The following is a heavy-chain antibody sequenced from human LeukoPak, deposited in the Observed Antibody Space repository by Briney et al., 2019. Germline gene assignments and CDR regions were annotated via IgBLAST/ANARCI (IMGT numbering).Heavy chain of an antibody. CDR3: ARPGIVGATPSYFDY. D-gene: IGHD1-26*01. Sequence: SETLSLTCTVSGGSISSSSYYWGWIRQPPGKGLEWIGGIYYSGSTYYNPSLKSRVTISVDTSKNQFSLKLSSVTAADTAVYYCARPGIVGATPSYFDYWGQGTLVTVSS. J-gene: IGHJ4*02. CDR2: IYYSGST. V-gene: IGHV4-39*01. CDR1: GGSISSSSYY.